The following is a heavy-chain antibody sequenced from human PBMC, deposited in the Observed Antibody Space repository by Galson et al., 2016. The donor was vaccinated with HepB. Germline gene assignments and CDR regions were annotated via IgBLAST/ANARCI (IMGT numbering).Heavy chain of an antibody. D-gene: IGHD2-2*01. CDR2: IYPGDSDT. J-gene: IGHJ4*02. CDR1: GYTFSRYW. Sequence: QSGAEVKKPGESLKISCKASGYTFSRYWIGWVRQMLGKGLEWMGIIYPGDSDTRYSPSLQYQVTISADKSINTAYLQWRSLKASDSAMYFCARHVPPSPAAPPEYWGQGTLVTVSS. V-gene: IGHV5-51*01. CDR3: ARHVPPSPAAPPEY.